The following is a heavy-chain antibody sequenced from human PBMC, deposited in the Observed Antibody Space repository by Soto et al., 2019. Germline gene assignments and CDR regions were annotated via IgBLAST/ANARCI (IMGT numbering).Heavy chain of an antibody. CDR2: IDHSGGT. V-gene: IGHV4-34*01. D-gene: IGHD3-10*01. Sequence: PSETLSLTGAVFGGSFSGYFWSWVRQPPGRGLDWIGEIDHSGGTNYNPSLKSRVTISVDTSKNQFSLKLSSVTAADTAVYYCARGRHFYGIDYWGQGALVTVSS. J-gene: IGHJ4*02. CDR1: GGSFSGYF. CDR3: ARGRHFYGIDY.